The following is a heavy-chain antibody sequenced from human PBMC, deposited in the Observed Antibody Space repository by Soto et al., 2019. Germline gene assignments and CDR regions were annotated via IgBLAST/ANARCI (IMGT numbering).Heavy chain of an antibody. D-gene: IGHD3-10*01. Sequence: PSETLYLTCAVYGGSFSGYYWSWIRQPPGKGLEWIGEINHSGSTNYNPSLKSRVTISVDTSKNQFSLKLSSVTAADTAVYYCARGPTPNYGSGSFVYYYGMDVWGQGTTVTVSS. J-gene: IGHJ6*02. CDR2: INHSGST. CDR1: GGSFSGYY. V-gene: IGHV4-34*01. CDR3: ARGPTPNYGSGSFVYYYGMDV.